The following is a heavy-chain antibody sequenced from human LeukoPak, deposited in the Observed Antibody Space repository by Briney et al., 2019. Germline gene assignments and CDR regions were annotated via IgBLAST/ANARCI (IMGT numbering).Heavy chain of an antibody. CDR2: FDPEDGET. CDR3: ATAVLEWFYFDY. V-gene: IGHV1-24*01. J-gene: IGHJ4*02. Sequence: ASVKVSCKVSGYTLTELSMHWVRQAPGKGLEWRGGFDPEDGETIYAQKFQGRVTMTEDTSTDTAYMELSSLRSENTAVYYCATAVLEWFYFDYWGQGTLVTVSS. CDR1: GYTLTELS. D-gene: IGHD3-3*02.